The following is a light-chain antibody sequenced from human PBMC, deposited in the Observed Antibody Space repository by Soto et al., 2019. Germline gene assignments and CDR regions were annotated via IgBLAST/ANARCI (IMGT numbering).Light chain of an antibody. V-gene: IGKV3-20*01. CDR1: QSVSSNY. Sequence: EIVLTQSPGTLSLSPGERATLSCRASQSVSSNYLAWYQQKPGQAPRLLIYGASSRATGILDRFSGSGSGTDFTLTISRLEPEDFAVYYCQQYGSSPLTFGQGTRLEIK. CDR3: QQYGSSPLT. J-gene: IGKJ5*01. CDR2: GAS.